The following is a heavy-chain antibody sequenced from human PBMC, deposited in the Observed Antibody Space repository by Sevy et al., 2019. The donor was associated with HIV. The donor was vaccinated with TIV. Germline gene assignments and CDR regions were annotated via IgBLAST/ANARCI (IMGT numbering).Heavy chain of an antibody. D-gene: IGHD2-15*01. CDR3: AQDMTGCSGGTCYSGAVSPFES. Sequence: GGFLRLSCAASGFIFNNYDMYWIRQAPGKGLEWVATVSYDGADKDYADIVKGRFTISRDSSRSMVYLQMTSLRPEDTGVYFCAQDMTGCSGGTCYSGAVSPFESWGQGTLVTVSS. J-gene: IGHJ4*02. CDR2: VSYDGADK. CDR1: GFIFNNYD. V-gene: IGHV3-30*18.